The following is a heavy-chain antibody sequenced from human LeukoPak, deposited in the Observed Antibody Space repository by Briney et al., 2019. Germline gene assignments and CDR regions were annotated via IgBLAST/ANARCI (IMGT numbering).Heavy chain of an antibody. CDR2: ISGSGGST. CDR3: AKTTYYYDSSGQYYFDY. J-gene: IGHJ4*02. CDR1: GFTFSSYA. V-gene: IGHV3-23*01. Sequence: PGGSLRLSCAASGFTFSSYAMSWVRQAPGKGPEWVSAISGSGGSTYYADSVKGRFTISRDNSKNTLYLQMNSLRAEDTAVYYCAKTTYYYDSSGQYYFDYWGQGTLVTVSS. D-gene: IGHD3-22*01.